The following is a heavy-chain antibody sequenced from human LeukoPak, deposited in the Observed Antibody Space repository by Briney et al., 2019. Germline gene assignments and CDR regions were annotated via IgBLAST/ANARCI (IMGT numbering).Heavy chain of an antibody. D-gene: IGHD1-14*01. CDR1: GFTFGSYS. V-gene: IGHV1-18*01. CDR3: AREAAGQANRDHLDS. J-gene: IGHJ4*02. CDR2: ISAFNGNT. Sequence: GASVKLSCKASGFTFGSYSFSWVRQAPGQGLEWMGWISAFNGNTNYPHKLQGRVTMTTDTATNTVYMELRSLRPDDTAVYYCAREAAGQANRDHLDSWGQGTPVSVSS.